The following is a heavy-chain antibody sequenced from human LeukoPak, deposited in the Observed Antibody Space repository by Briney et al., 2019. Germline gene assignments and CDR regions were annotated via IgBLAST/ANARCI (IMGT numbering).Heavy chain of an antibody. CDR2: IYSGGST. D-gene: IGHD3-3*01. J-gene: IGHJ4*02. V-gene: IGHV3-53*01. CDR3: ARVVWSGYTDY. CDR1: GFTVSSNY. Sequence: SGGSLRLSCAASGFTVSSNYMSWVRQAPGKGLEWVSVIYSGGSTYYADSVKGRFTISRDNSKNTLYLQMNSLRAEDTAVYYCARVVWSGYTDYWGQGTLVTVSS.